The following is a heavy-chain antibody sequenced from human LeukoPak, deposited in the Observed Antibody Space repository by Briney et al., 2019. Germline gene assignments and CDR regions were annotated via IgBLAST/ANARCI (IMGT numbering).Heavy chain of an antibody. J-gene: IGHJ4*02. CDR3: ARGSGSGWGYSLDY. V-gene: IGHV1-8*01. Sequence: ASVKVSCKASGYTFTSYDINWVRQATGPGLEWMGWMNPNSGNTGYAQKFQGRVTMTRNTSISTAYMELSSLRSEDTAVYYCARGSGSGWGYSLDYWGQGTLVTVSS. D-gene: IGHD6-19*01. CDR1: GYTFTSYD. CDR2: MNPNSGNT.